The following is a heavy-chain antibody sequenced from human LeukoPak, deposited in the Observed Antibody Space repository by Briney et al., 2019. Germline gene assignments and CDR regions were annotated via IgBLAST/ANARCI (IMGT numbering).Heavy chain of an antibody. CDR1: GGTFSSYA. Sequence: SSVKVSCKASGGTFSSYAISWVRQAPGQGLEWMGGIIPIFGTANYAQKFKGRVKITAQESTSTAYMELRSLRSEETAVYYCARGIEQQLETLYYWGQGTLVTVSS. D-gene: IGHD6-13*01. CDR3: ARGIEQQLETLYY. J-gene: IGHJ4*02. V-gene: IGHV1-69*01. CDR2: IIPIFGTA.